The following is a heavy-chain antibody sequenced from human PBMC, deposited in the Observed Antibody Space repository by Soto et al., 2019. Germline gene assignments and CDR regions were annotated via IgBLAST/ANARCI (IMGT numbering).Heavy chain of an antibody. V-gene: IGHV1-69*13. J-gene: IGHJ4*02. Sequence: LVKVSCKASARTIRRYAKIWVQQAPEQALGGMAGIIPIFGTANYAQKFHGRVTMTPDESTNTAYMELSSLRSEDTAGYYCARGPRAVATIDWGQGTLVTVSS. CDR3: ARGPRAVATID. CDR1: ARTIRRYA. CDR2: IIPIFGTA. D-gene: IGHD5-12*01.